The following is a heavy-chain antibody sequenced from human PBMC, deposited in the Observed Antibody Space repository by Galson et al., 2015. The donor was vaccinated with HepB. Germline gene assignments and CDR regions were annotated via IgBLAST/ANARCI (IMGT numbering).Heavy chain of an antibody. J-gene: IGHJ3*02. CDR2: LSYDGGSK. V-gene: IGHV3-30-3*02. Sequence: SLRLSCAASGFPFNIYAMHWVRQAPGKGLEWVAVLSYDGGSKNYADSVKGRFTISRDNSKDTLYLDMESLRPEDTAVYYCAKRVTSIAMDRGDLNVFDIWGQGTMVTVSS. D-gene: IGHD3-10*01. CDR1: GFPFNIYA. CDR3: AKRVTSIAMDRGDLNVFDI.